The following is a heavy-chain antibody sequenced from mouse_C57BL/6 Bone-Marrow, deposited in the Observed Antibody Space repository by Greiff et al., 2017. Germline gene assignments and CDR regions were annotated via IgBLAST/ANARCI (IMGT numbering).Heavy chain of an antibody. J-gene: IGHJ3*01. Sequence: VQLQQSGAELARPGASVKLSCKASGYTFTSYGISWVKQRTGQGLEWIGEIYPRSGNTYYNEKFKGKATLTADKSSSTAYMELRSLTSEDSAVYFCARREGYYDYAWFAYWGQGTLVTVSA. D-gene: IGHD2-4*01. V-gene: IGHV1-81*01. CDR3: ARREGYYDYAWFAY. CDR2: IYPRSGNT. CDR1: GYTFTSYG.